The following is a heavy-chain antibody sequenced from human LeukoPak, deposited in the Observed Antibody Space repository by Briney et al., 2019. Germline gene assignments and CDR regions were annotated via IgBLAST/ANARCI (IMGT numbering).Heavy chain of an antibody. CDR3: ARDSPSIRVGATGGY. J-gene: IGHJ4*02. Sequence: GASVKVSCKASGYTFTGYYMHWVRQAPGQGLERMGWINPNSGGTNYAQKFQGRVTMTRDTSISTAYMELSRLRSDDTAVYYCARDSPSIRVGATGGYWGQGTLVTVSS. V-gene: IGHV1-2*02. CDR1: GYTFTGYY. D-gene: IGHD1-26*01. CDR2: INPNSGGT.